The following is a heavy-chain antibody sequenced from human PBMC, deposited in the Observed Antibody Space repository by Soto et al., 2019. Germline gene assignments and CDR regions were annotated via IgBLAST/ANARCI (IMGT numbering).Heavy chain of an antibody. V-gene: IGHV4-4*07. Sequence: SETLSLTCTVSGGSISSYYWSWIRQPAGKGLEWIGRIYTSGSTNYNPSLKSRVTMSVDTSKNQFSLKLSSVTAADTAVYYCARDGLSMDYDFWSGYYGFFDYWGQGTLVTVSS. J-gene: IGHJ4*02. CDR3: ARDGLSMDYDFWSGYYGFFDY. CDR2: IYTSGST. CDR1: GGSISSYY. D-gene: IGHD3-3*01.